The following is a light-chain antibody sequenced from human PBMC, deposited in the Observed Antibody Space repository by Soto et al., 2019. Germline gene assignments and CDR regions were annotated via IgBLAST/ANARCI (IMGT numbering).Light chain of an antibody. V-gene: IGLV2-23*02. CDR1: SSDVGSCDL. CDR2: EVS. J-gene: IGLJ2*01. Sequence: QSVLTQPASVSGSPGQSITISCTGTSSDVGSCDLVSWYQQHPDKAPKLLLFEVSKRPSGVSIRFSGSKSGNTASLTISGLQPEDEADYYCCSYATPRLFGGGTKLTVL. CDR3: CSYATPRL.